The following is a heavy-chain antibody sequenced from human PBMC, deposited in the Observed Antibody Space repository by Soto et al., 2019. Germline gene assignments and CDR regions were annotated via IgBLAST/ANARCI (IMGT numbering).Heavy chain of an antibody. V-gene: IGHV4-34*01. D-gene: IGHD7-27*01. CDR2: INHGGST. J-gene: IGHJ4*02. CDR3: AGVPNWAYFDF. Sequence: PSETLSLTCAVYGGSFSGDHWSWIRQPPGKGLEWIGEINHGGSTNYNPSLKSRVTISIDTSKNQFSLNLSSVTAADTAVYYCAGVPNWAYFDFWGLGTLVTVSS. CDR1: GGSFSGDH.